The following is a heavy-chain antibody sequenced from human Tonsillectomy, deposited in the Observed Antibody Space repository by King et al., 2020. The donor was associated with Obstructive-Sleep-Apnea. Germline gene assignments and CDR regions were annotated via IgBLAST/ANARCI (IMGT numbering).Heavy chain of an antibody. CDR1: GYSISSGYY. V-gene: IGHV4-38-2*02. J-gene: IGHJ3*02. Sequence: VQLQESGPGLVKPSETLSLTCTVSGYSISSGYYWGWIRQPPGKGLEWIGSIYHSGSTYSNPSLKSRVTISVDTSKNQVSLKRSSVTAADTAVYYCARAEGYYDSSGYYLDAFDIWGQGTMVTVSS. CDR2: IYHSGST. CDR3: ARAEGYYDSSGYYLDAFDI. D-gene: IGHD3-22*01.